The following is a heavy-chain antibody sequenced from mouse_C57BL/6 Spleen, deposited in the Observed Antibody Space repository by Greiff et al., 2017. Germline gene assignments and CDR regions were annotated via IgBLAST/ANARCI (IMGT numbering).Heavy chain of an antibody. D-gene: IGHD3-1*01. CDR3: ARSTAFYYAMDY. CDR2: INYDGSST. Sequence: EVKLMESEGGLVQPGSSMKLSCTASGFTFSDYYMAWVRQVPEKGLEWVANINYDGSSTYYLDSLKSRFIISRDNAKNILYLQMSSLKSEDTATYYCARSTAFYYAMDYWGQGTSVTVSS. CDR1: GFTFSDYY. V-gene: IGHV5-16*01. J-gene: IGHJ4*01.